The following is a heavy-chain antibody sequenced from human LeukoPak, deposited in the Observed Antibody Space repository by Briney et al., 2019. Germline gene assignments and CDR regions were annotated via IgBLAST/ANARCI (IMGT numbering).Heavy chain of an antibody. CDR2: ISAYYGNT. CDR1: GYTFHRYG. D-gene: IGHD4-17*01. J-gene: IGHJ5*02. Sequence: GVTEDVPCQACGYTFHRYGSSWVRQAPAQGIEGMGWISAYYGNTNYAQKLQGRVTMTTDTSTSTAYMELRSLRSDDTAVYYCARDHQDYGPQVGSNWFDPWGQGTLVTVSS. CDR3: ARDHQDYGPQVGSNWFDP. V-gene: IGHV1-18*01.